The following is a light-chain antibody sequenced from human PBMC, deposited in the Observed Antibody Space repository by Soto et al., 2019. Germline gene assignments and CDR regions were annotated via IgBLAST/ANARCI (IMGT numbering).Light chain of an antibody. CDR1: SSDVGGYNY. V-gene: IGLV2-14*03. CDR3: SSYTTSNTRQIV. J-gene: IGLJ1*01. CDR2: DVS. Sequence: LTQPASVSGSPGQSITISCTGTSSDVGGYNYVSWYQHHPGKAPKLIIYDVSNRPSGVSIRFSGSKSDNTASLTISGLQPEDEADYHCSSYTTSNTRQIVFGTGT.